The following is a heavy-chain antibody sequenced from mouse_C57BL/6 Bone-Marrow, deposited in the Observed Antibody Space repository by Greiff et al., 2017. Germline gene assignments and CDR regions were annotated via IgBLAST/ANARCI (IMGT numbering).Heavy chain of an antibody. D-gene: IGHD2-4*01. CDR3: ARSGDYDPWYVDV. V-gene: IGHV1-26*01. CDR2: INPNNGGT. J-gene: IGHJ1*03. Sequence: VQLQQSGPELVKPGASVKISCKASGYTFTDYYMNWVKQSHGKSLEWIGDINPNNGGTSYNQKFKGKATLTVDKSSSTAYMELRSLTSEDSAVYYCARSGDYDPWYVDVWGTGTTVTVSS. CDR1: GYTFTDYY.